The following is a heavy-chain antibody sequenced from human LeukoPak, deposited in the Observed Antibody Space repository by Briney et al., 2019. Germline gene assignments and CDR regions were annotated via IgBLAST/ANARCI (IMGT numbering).Heavy chain of an antibody. CDR1: GGSIDSNS. J-gene: IGHJ5*02. CDR2: IYYSGTT. V-gene: IGHV4-59*01. Sequence: SETLSLTCTVSGGSIDSNSWTWIRQPPGKGLEWIGYIYYSGTTNYNPSLKSRVTMSVGMSKNQFSLKLSSVTAADTAVYYCARRSSSWKNWFDPWGQGTLVTVSS. D-gene: IGHD6-13*01. CDR3: ARRSSSWKNWFDP.